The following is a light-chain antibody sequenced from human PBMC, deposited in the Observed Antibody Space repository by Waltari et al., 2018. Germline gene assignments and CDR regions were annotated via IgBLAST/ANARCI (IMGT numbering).Light chain of an antibody. J-gene: IGLJ1*01. CDR2: DVT. CDR3: CSYAGNPYV. V-gene: IGLV2-11*01. CDR1: SNDVGRYDY. Sequence: QSALTHPRPVSGSPGQSVAISCIGTSNDVGRYDYVSWYQQHPGKDPKLLIYDVTKRPSGVPDRFSGSKSANTASLTISGLQAEDEADYYCCSYAGNPYVFGTGTKVTVL.